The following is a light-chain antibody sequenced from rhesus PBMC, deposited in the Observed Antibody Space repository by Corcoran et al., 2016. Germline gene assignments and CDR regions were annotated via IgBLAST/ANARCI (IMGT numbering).Light chain of an antibody. CDR1: QSVGRY. V-gene: IGKV3-24*04. CDR3: LQSGNWPRT. CDR2: GAS. Sequence: ETVVTQSPATLALSPGERATLSCRASQSVGRYLAWYQQKPGQAPRLLIYGASRRAPGIPDRFSGSVSRTDFTLTISSLGPKDVGVYICLQSGNWPRTFGQGAKVEVK. J-gene: IGKJ1*01.